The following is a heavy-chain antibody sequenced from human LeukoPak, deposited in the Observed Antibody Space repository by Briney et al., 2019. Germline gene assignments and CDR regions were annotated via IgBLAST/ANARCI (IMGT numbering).Heavy chain of an antibody. CDR3: ARDRGGYGDY. Sequence: SETLSLTCTVSGYSISSGYYWGWIRQPPGKGLEWIGSIYHSGSTYYNPSLKSRVTKSVDTSKNQFSLKLSSVTAADTAVYYCARDRGGYGDYWGQGTLVTVSS. V-gene: IGHV4-38-2*02. J-gene: IGHJ4*02. CDR2: IYHSGST. CDR1: GYSISSGYY. D-gene: IGHD5-12*01.